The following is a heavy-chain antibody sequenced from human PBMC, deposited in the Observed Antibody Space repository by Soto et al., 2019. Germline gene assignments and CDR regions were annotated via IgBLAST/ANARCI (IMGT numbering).Heavy chain of an antibody. J-gene: IGHJ4*02. CDR2: ISAYNGNT. CDR3: ASLLSDVDYFDY. CDR1: GYTFTSYG. V-gene: IGHV1-18*01. Sequence: ASVNVSCKASGYTFTSYGISWVRQAPGQGLERMGWISAYNGNTNYAQKLQGRVTMTTDTSTSTAYMELTSLRSAATAVYYCASLLSDVDYFDYWGQGTLVTVSS. D-gene: IGHD3-16*01.